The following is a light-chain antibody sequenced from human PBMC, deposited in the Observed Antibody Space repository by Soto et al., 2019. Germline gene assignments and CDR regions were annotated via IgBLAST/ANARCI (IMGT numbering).Light chain of an antibody. CDR1: QSVSSY. V-gene: IGKV3-11*01. J-gene: IGKJ3*01. CDR2: DAS. Sequence: EIVLTQSPATLSLSPGERATLSCRASQSVSSYLAWYQQKPGQAPRLLIYDASNRATGIPARFSGSGSGTDFTLTISSLEPEDFAVYYCQQRSNWPPFTFGPGTKXDIK. CDR3: QQRSNWPPFT.